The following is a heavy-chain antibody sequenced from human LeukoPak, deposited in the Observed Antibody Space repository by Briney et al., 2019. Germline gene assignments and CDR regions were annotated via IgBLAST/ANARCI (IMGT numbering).Heavy chain of an antibody. CDR3: AREGSMTARPFVSIDY. CDR2: IYHSGTT. CDR1: GYSINSGYY. J-gene: IGHJ4*02. D-gene: IGHD6-6*01. V-gene: IGHV4-38-2*02. Sequence: SETLSLTCAVSGYSINSGYYWGWIRQPPGKGLEWIGSIYHSGTTYYNPSLKSRVTISVDTSKNQFSLKLSSVTAADTAVYYCAREGSMTARPFVSIDYWGQGTLVTVSS.